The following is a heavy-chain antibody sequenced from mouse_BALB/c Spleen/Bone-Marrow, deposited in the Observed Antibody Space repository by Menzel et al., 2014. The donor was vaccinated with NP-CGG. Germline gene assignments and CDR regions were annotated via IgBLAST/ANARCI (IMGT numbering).Heavy chain of an antibody. D-gene: IGHD2-14*01. CDR2: ISGXYGDA. J-gene: IGHJ4*01. CDR3: ARSGKVRNAMDY. V-gene: IGHV1S137*01. CDR1: GYTFTDHA. Sequence: QVQLQQSGAKLVRPGVSVKISCKGSGYTFTDHAIHWVKRSHAKSLEWIGVISGXYGDAIYNQKFKGKATMTVDKSSSTAYMELARLTSGDSAIYYCARSGKVRNAMDYWGQGTSVTVPS.